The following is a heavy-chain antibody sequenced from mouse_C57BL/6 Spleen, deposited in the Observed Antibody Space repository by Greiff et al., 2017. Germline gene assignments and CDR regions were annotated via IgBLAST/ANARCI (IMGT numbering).Heavy chain of an antibody. D-gene: IGHD2-3*01. J-gene: IGHJ2*01. CDR3: ARDGNSRFFDY. CDR2: IYPGDGDT. V-gene: IGHV1-82*01. Sequence: VKLVESGPELVKPGASVKISCKASGYAFSSSWMNWVKQRPGKGLEWIGRIYPGDGDTNYNGKFKGKATLTADKSSSTAYMQLSSLSSEDSAVYCCARDGNSRFFDYGRQGSTLTVSS. CDR1: GYAFSSSW.